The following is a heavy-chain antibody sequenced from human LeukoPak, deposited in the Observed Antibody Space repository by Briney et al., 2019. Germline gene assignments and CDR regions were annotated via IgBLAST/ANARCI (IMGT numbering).Heavy chain of an antibody. D-gene: IGHD6-19*01. J-gene: IGHJ4*02. CDR1: GGSFSGYY. V-gene: IGHV4-34*01. Sequence: SETLSLTCAVYGGSFSGYYWSWIRQPPGKGLEWIGEINHSGSTNYNPSLKSRVTISVDTSKNQFSLKLSSVTAADTAVYYCARGRIAVAGSIDYWGQGTLVTVSP. CDR3: ARGRIAVAGSIDY. CDR2: INHSGST.